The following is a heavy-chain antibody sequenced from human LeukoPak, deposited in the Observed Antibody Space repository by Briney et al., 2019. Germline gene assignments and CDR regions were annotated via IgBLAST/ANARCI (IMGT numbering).Heavy chain of an antibody. V-gene: IGHV3-23*01. CDR2: ISGSGGST. J-gene: IGHJ4*02. Sequence: GGSLRLSCAASGFTFSSYAMSWVRQAPGKGLEWVSAISGSGGSTYFADSVKGRFTISRDNSKNSLYLQMNSLRAEDTAVYYCAKESSGGWYFDYWGQGTLVTVSS. D-gene: IGHD6-19*01. CDR1: GFTFSSYA. CDR3: AKESSGGWYFDY.